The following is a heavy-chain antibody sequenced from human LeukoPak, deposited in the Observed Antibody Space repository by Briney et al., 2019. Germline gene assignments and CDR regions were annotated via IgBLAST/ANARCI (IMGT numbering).Heavy chain of an antibody. CDR3: ASVAGGYGDYTLLY. Sequence: ASVKVSCKASGYTFTSYYMHRVRQAPGQGLEWMGIINPSGGSTSYAQEFQGRVTMTRDTSTSTVYMELSSLRSEDTAVYYCASVAGGYGDYTLLYWGQGTLVTVSS. J-gene: IGHJ4*02. CDR2: INPSGGST. CDR1: GYTFTSYY. D-gene: IGHD4-17*01. V-gene: IGHV1-46*01.